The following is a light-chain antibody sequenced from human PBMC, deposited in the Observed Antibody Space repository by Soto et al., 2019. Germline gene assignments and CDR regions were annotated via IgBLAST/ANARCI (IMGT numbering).Light chain of an antibody. Sequence: QPVLTQSPSASASLGASVKLTCTLSSGHSSYAIAWHQQQPEKGPRYLMKLNSDGSHSKGDGIPDRFSGSSSGAERYLTISSLQSEDEADYYCQTWGSRVFGGGTQLTVL. CDR2: LNSDGSH. J-gene: IGLJ3*02. CDR1: SGHSSYA. CDR3: QTWGSRV. V-gene: IGLV4-69*01.